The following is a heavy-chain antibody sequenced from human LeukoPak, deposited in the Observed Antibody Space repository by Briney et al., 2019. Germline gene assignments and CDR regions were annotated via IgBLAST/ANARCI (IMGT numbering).Heavy chain of an antibody. CDR1: GGSISSRGYY. Sequence: SETLSLTCSVSGGSISSRGYYWGWIRQPPGKGLEWIGSIYYSGSTYYNPSLKSRVTISVDTSKNQFSLKLSSVTAADTAVYYCARRNYYDMRPFDYWGQGTLVTVSS. D-gene: IGHD3-22*01. V-gene: IGHV4-39*01. J-gene: IGHJ4*02. CDR3: ARRNYYDMRPFDY. CDR2: IYYSGST.